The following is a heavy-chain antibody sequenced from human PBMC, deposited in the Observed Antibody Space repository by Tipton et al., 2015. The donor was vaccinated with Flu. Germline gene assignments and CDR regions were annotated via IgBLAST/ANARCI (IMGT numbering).Heavy chain of an antibody. CDR3: ARGLWEFCSGGSCAIFAL. J-gene: IGHJ4*02. CDR2: TPHDGKNE. CDR1: GFTFSKHG. V-gene: IGHV3-30*19. D-gene: IGHD2-15*01. Sequence: SLRLSCEASGFTFSKHGMHWVRQSPGKGLEWVAFTPHDGKNENYADSVKGRFTISRDNSKNTVYLHMRSLRDEDTAVYFCARGLWEFCSGGSCAIFALWGQGTLVTVSP.